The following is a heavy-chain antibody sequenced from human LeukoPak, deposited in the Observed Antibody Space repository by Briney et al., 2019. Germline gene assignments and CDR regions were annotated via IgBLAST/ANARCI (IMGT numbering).Heavy chain of an antibody. CDR3: ARGSRLGVVERDAFDI. V-gene: IGHV1-18*01. CDR1: GYTFTNYG. CDR2: ISAYNGNT. Sequence: GASVKVSCKASGYTFTNYGITWVRQAPGQGLEWMGWISAYNGNTNYAQKLQGRLTMTTDTSTSTAYMELRSLRSDDTAVYYCARGSRLGVVERDAFDIWGQGTMVTVSS. J-gene: IGHJ3*02. D-gene: IGHD3-3*01.